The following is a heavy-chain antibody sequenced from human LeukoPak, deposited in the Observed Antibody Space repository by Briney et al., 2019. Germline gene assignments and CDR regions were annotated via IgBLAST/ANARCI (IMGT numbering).Heavy chain of an antibody. CDR3: ASHSRSTSRVYYFDY. J-gene: IGHJ4*02. V-gene: IGHV3-23*01. Sequence: GGSLRLSCVASGFTFRTYAMSWVRQAPGKGLEWVSGISDSGGTTYYVDSVKGRFTISRDNSKNTLYLQINSLRAEDTAVYYCASHSRSTSRVYYFDYWGQGTLVTVSS. CDR2: ISDSGGTT. CDR1: GFTFRTYA. D-gene: IGHD2-2*01.